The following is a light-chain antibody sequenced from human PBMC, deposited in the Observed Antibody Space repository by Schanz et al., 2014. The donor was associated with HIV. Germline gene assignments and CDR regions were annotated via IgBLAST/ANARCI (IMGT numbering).Light chain of an antibody. Sequence: QSALTQPRSVSGSPGQSVTISCTGTSSDVGGYNYVSWYQQHPGKAPKLMIYDVSNRPSGVSDRFSGSKSGSTASLTVSGLQADDEADYYCSSYGGGDTLLFGGGTQLTVL. CDR3: SSYGGGDTLL. J-gene: IGLJ3*02. V-gene: IGLV2-11*01. CDR2: DVS. CDR1: SSDVGGYNY.